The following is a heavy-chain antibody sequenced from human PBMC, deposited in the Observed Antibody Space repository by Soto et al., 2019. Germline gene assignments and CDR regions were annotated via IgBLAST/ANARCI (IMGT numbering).Heavy chain of an antibody. D-gene: IGHD3-3*01. CDR2: ISAYNGNT. CDR1: GYNFTSYG. V-gene: IGHV1-18*01. Sequence: QVQLVQSGAEVKKPGASVKVCCKASGYNFTSYGISWVRQAPGQGLEWMGWISAYNGNTNYAQKLQGRVTMTTDTSTSTAYMELRSLRSEETAVYYCASDKMRDFWSGADYWGQGTMVTVSS. CDR3: ASDKMRDFWSGADY. J-gene: IGHJ4*02.